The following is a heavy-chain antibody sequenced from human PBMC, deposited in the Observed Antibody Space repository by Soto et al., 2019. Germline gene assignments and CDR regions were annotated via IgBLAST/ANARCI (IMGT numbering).Heavy chain of an antibody. Sequence: QVQLVQSGAEVKKPGSSVKVSCKAPGGTFSSYAISWVRQAPGQGLEGMGGIIPIFGTAKDAQKIQGRVTITADESTSTGYMELSSLRSEDTAVYDCAIYQGGSSSLDIYYYYYYGMDVWGQGTTVTVSS. CDR3: AIYQGGSSSLDIYYYYYYGMDV. J-gene: IGHJ6*02. D-gene: IGHD2-15*01. CDR1: GGTFSSYA. V-gene: IGHV1-69*01. CDR2: IIPIFGTA.